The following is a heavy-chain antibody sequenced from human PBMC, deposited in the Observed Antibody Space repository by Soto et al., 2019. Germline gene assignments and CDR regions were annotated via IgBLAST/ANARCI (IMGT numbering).Heavy chain of an antibody. CDR2: ITNTGVAT. CDR3: AKGHEYGDFRTNWFGP. CDR1: GFAFSRHA. V-gene: IGHV3-23*01. Sequence: EVQLLESGGGLVQPGGSLRLSCVDSGFAFSRHAMSWIRQAPGKGLELVSTITNTGVATYYADSVKGRFTISRDNFQNTLYLHMSSLRAEDTAMYYCAKGHEYGDFRTNWFGPWGQGALVTVSS. J-gene: IGHJ5*01. D-gene: IGHD4-17*01.